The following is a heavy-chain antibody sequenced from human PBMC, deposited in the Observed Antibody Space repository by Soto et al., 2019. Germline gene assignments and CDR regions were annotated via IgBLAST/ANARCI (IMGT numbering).Heavy chain of an antibody. V-gene: IGHV4-30-2*01. J-gene: IGHJ5*02. CDR3: ARGFVGDYYDSGGWFDP. CDR1: GGYISSGGYS. D-gene: IGHD3-22*01. Sequence: SEMHSLTYAVCGGYISSGGYSWSCIRQPPGKGLEWIGYIYHSGSTNYNPSLKSRVTISVDTSKNQFSLKLSSVTAADTAVYYCARGFVGDYYDSGGWFDPWGQGTLVTVSS. CDR2: IYHSGST.